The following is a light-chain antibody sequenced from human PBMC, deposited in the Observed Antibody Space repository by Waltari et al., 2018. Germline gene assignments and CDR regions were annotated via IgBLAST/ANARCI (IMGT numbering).Light chain of an antibody. CDR1: QSISRW. CDR3: QQYDTFST. CDR2: KTS. Sequence: DIQMTQSPSTLSASVGDRVTITCRASQSISRWLAWYQQKPGKAPKLLMYKTSTLESGVPSRCSGSGSGTKFTLTISNLQPDDFATYYCQQYDTFSTFGQGTKVEV. V-gene: IGKV1-5*03. J-gene: IGKJ1*01.